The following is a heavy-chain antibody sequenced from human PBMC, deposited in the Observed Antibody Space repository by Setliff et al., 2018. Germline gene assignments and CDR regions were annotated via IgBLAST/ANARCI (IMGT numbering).Heavy chain of an antibody. D-gene: IGHD3-22*01. CDR2: IHHSGKA. CDR3: ARAHTWSLPNDNSGYPGWFDP. Sequence: ASETLSLTCAVAGFSISSGYYWGWIRQTPGKGLEWIVNIHHSGKAYYNPSLKSRVTMSVDPSKNHVSLKLSSVTAADTAVYYCARAHTWSLPNDNSGYPGWFDPWGQGTLVTVSS. V-gene: IGHV4-38-2*01. CDR1: GFSISSGYY. J-gene: IGHJ5*02.